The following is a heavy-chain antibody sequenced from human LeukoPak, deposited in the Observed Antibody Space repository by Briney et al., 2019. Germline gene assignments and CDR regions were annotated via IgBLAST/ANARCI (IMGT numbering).Heavy chain of an antibody. Sequence: GGSLRLSCAASGFTFDDYAMHWVRQAPGKGLEWVSGISWNSGSIGYADSVKGRFTISRDNAKNSLYLQMNSLRAEDTALYYCAKVDIAAADGGAFDIWGQGTMVAVSS. CDR2: ISWNSGSI. D-gene: IGHD6-13*01. J-gene: IGHJ3*02. CDR1: GFTFDDYA. CDR3: AKVDIAAADGGAFDI. V-gene: IGHV3-9*01.